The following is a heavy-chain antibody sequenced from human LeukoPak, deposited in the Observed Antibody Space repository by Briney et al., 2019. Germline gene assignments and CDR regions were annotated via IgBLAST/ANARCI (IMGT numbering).Heavy chain of an antibody. CDR2: ISWNSGGI. CDR1: GLTFDDYA. J-gene: IGHJ4*02. V-gene: IGHV3-9*01. Sequence: GGSLRLSCAASGLTFDDYAMHWVRQAPGKGLEWVSGISWNSGGIGYADSVKGRFTISRDNAKNSLYLQMNSLRAEDTALYYCAKDIDGYGDDPFDYWGQGTLVTVSS. D-gene: IGHD4-17*01. CDR3: AKDIDGYGDDPFDY.